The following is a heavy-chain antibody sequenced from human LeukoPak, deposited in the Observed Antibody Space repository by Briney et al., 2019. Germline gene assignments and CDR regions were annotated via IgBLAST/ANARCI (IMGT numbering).Heavy chain of an antibody. D-gene: IGHD3-10*01. CDR3: AKERFTLAQEYFHH. CDR2: IGGSGGST. CDR1: GFTFSAYA. J-gene: IGHJ1*01. Sequence: GGSLRLSCAASGFTFSAYAMTWVRQAPGKGLEWVSGIGGSGGSTYYADSVNGRFTISRDNSKNTLYLQMNSLRAEDTAVYYCAKERFTLAQEYFHHWGQGTLVTVSS. V-gene: IGHV3-23*01.